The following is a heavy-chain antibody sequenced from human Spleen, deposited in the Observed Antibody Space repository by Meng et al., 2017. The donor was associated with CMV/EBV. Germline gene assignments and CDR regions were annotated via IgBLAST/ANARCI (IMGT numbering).Heavy chain of an antibody. CDR1: GGSISGYY. CDR2: IYYSGNT. D-gene: IGHD3-9*01. CDR3: ARDQHDILTGSYRYYGLDV. Sequence: LSCAVSGGSISGYYWNWIRQPPGKGLEWIGYIYYSGNTNYNPSLKSRVTISVDRSKNQFSLKLSSVTAADTAVYYCARDQHDILTGSYRYYGLDVWGQGTTVTVSS. V-gene: IGHV4-59*01. J-gene: IGHJ6*02.